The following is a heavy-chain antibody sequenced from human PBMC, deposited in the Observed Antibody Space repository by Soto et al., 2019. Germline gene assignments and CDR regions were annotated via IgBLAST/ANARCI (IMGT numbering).Heavy chain of an antibody. J-gene: IGHJ4*02. CDR2: IYYSGST. Sequence: SETLSLTCTVSGGSISSSSYYWGWIRQPPGKGLEWIGSIYYSGSTYYNPSLKSRVTISVDTSKNQFSLKLTSVTAADTAIYYCAKHFPPLRWGGPFFDFGGKGPLVPVS. V-gene: IGHV4-39*01. CDR1: GGSISSSSYY. CDR3: AKHFPPLRWGGPFFDF. D-gene: IGHD3-16*01.